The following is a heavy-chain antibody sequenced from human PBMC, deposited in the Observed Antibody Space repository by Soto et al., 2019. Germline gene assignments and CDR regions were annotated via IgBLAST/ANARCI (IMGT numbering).Heavy chain of an antibody. CDR1: GYTFTSYG. Sequence: QVQLVQSGAEVKKPGASVKVSCKASGYTFTSYGISWVRQAPGQGLEWMGWISAYNGNTNYAQKLQGRVTMTTDTSTSTAYMELRSLRSDDTAVYYCARDLQYFWSGYSVYYFDYWGQGTLVTVSS. V-gene: IGHV1-18*01. CDR3: ARDLQYFWSGYSVYYFDY. CDR2: ISAYNGNT. D-gene: IGHD3-3*01. J-gene: IGHJ4*02.